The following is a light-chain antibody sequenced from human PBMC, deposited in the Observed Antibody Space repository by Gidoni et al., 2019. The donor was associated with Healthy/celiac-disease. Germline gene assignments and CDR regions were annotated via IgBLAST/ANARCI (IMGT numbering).Light chain of an antibody. CDR2: GAS. CDR1: QSVSSN. CDR3: QQYNNWPRT. V-gene: IGKV3-15*01. J-gene: IGKJ1*01. Sequence: EIVMTQSPATLSVSPGERATRSCRASQSVSSNLAWYQQKPGQAPRLLIYGASTRATGIPARFSGSGSGPEFTLTISSLQSEDFAVYYCQQYNNWPRTFGQGTKVEIK.